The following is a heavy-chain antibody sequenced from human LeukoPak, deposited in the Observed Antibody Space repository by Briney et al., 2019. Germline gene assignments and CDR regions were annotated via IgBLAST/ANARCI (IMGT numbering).Heavy chain of an antibody. CDR2: ISAYNGNT. J-gene: IGHJ6*03. CDR3: ARVADNYYYMDV. V-gene: IGHV1-18*01. Sequence: ASVKVSRKASGYTFTSYGISWVRQAPGQGLEWMGWISAYNGNTNYAQKLQGRVTMTTDTSTSTAYMELRSLRSDDTAVYYCARVADNYYYMDVWGKGTTVTVSS. CDR1: GYTFTSYG. D-gene: IGHD6-13*01.